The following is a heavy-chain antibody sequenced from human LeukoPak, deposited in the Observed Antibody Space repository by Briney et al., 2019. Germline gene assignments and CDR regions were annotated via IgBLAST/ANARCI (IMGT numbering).Heavy chain of an antibody. CDR2: IYYSGST. Sequence: SETLSLTCTVSGGSISSYYWSWIRQPPGKGLEWIGYIYYSGSTNYNPSLKSRVTISVDTSKNQFSLKLSSVTAADTAVYYCARGRRGCSGGSCYSAIATRQKNYYYYYMDVWGKGTTVTVSS. CDR1: GGSISSYY. CDR3: ARGRRGCSGGSCYSAIATRQKNYYYYYMDV. J-gene: IGHJ6*03. D-gene: IGHD2-15*01. V-gene: IGHV4-59*12.